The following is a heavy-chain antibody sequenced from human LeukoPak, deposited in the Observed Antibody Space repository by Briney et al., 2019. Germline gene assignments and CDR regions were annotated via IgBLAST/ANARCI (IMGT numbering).Heavy chain of an antibody. CDR2: ISAYNGNT. V-gene: IGHV1-18*01. D-gene: IGHD1-26*01. CDR3: ARGALYSGSYGRAFDI. Sequence: ASVKVSCKASGYTFTSYGISWVRQAPGQGLEWMGWISAYNGNTNYAQKLQGRVTMTTDTSTSTAYMELRSLRSDDTAVYYCARGALYSGSYGRAFDIWGQGTMVTVSS. CDR1: GYTFTSYG. J-gene: IGHJ3*02.